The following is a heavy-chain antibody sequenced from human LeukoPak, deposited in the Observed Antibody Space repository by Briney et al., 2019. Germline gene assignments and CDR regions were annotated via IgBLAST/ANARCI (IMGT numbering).Heavy chain of an antibody. J-gene: IGHJ3*02. CDR1: GYTFASYA. V-gene: IGHV7-4-1*02. CDR2: INTNTGNP. D-gene: IGHD3-3*01. CDR3: PRDPQPDLRPDYDFWSGYYKDDAFDI. Sequence: ASVPVSCMATGYTFASYAMNWLRQAPGQGLEWMGWINTNTGNPTYVQGFTERLVFYFDTYVSEAYMQISRLNDEDTPVHYLPRDPQPDLRPDYDFWSGYYKDDAFDIWGQGTMVTVSS.